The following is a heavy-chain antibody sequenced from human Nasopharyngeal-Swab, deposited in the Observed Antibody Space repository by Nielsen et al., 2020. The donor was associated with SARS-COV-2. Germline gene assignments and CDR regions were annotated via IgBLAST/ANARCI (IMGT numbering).Heavy chain of an antibody. Sequence: SETLSLTCAVYGGSFSVYYWSWIRQPPGKGLEWIGEINHSGSTNYNPSLKSRVTISVDTSKNQFSLKLSSVTAADTAVYYCASGTGREGSYWGQGTLVTVSS. D-gene: IGHD1-26*01. CDR3: ASGTGREGSY. J-gene: IGHJ4*02. V-gene: IGHV4-34*01. CDR1: GGSFSVYY. CDR2: INHSGST.